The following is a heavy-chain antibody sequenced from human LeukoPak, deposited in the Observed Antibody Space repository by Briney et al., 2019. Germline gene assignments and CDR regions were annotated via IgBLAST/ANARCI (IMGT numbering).Heavy chain of an antibody. CDR2: IKSKTDGGTT. CDR1: GFTFSNAW. J-gene: IGHJ4*02. D-gene: IGHD3-22*01. Sequence: PGGSLRLPCAASGFTFSNAWMSWVRQAPGKGLEWVGRIKSKTDGGTTDYAAPVKGRFTISRDDSKNTLYLQMNSLKTEDTAVYYCTTDRYYYDSSGYYYPLYYFDYWGQGTLVTVSS. CDR3: TTDRYYYDSSGYYYPLYYFDY. V-gene: IGHV3-15*01.